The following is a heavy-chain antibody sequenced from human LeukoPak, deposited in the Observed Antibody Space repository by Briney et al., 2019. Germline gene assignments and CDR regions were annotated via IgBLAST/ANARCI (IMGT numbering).Heavy chain of an antibody. V-gene: IGHV7-4-1*02. Sequence: GASVKVSCRASGYTFNNYSWIWVRQAPGQGLEWMGWINTNTGNATYSQAFSGGFVFSLATSVRTSYLQISSLMAEDTDVYYCARSNNDGDSLGVGLDYWGKGNLVPVSS. D-gene: IGHD2-21*01. CDR3: ARSNNDGDSLGVGLDY. CDR1: GYTFNNYS. J-gene: IGHJ4*02. CDR2: INTNTGNA.